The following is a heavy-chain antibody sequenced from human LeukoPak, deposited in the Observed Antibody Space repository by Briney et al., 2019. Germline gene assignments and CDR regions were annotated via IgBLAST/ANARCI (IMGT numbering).Heavy chain of an antibody. CDR3: TKSGPPDPY. Sequence: PGGSLRLSCAASGLTVSTNHMSWVRQAPGEGLEWVSVIYSGAGTNYADSVKGRSTISRDNSKNMLYLQMNSLRVEDTAMYYCTKSGPPDPYWGQGTMVTVSS. CDR1: GLTVSTNH. CDR2: IYSGAGT. V-gene: IGHV3-53*01. J-gene: IGHJ3*01.